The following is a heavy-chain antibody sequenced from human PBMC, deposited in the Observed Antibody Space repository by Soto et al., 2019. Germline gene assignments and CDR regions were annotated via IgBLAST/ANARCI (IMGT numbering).Heavy chain of an antibody. V-gene: IGHV1-58*01. CDR3: AARYFDPHYYYCGMDV. CDR1: GFTFTSSA. D-gene: IGHD3-9*01. Sequence: GASVKVSCKASGFTFTSSAVQWVRQARGQRLEWIGWIVVGSGNTNYAQKFQERVTITRDMSTSTAYMELSSLRSEDTAVYYCAARYFDPHYYYCGMDVWPQGTTVTVSS. J-gene: IGHJ6*02. CDR2: IVVGSGNT.